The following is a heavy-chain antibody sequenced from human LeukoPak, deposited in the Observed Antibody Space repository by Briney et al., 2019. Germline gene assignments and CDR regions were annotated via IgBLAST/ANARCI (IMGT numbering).Heavy chain of an antibody. D-gene: IGHD3-10*01. J-gene: IGHJ4*02. CDR3: TRPGSGNSRDY. CDR2: IRSKAKNYAT. V-gene: IGHV3-73*01. Sequence: GGSLRLSCAASGFTFSDSAMHWVRQASGKGLEWVGRIRSKAKNYATEFAASVKGRFIISRDDSKNMAYLQMNSLKTEDTAVYYCTRPGSGNSRDYWGQGTLVTVSS. CDR1: GFTFSDSA.